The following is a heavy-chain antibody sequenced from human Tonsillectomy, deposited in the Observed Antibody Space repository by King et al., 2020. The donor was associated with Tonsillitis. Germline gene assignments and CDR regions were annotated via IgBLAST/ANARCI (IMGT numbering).Heavy chain of an antibody. Sequence: VQLVESGGGLVHPGGSLRLSCAASGFTFSSYEMNWVRQAPGKGLEWVSFISSSGRTIYYGDSVKGRFTISRDNAKNSLYLQMNTLRAEDTAIYYCAREDGDADAFDIWGQGTMVTVSS. J-gene: IGHJ3*02. CDR1: GFTFSSYE. CDR3: AREDGDADAFDI. D-gene: IGHD5-24*01. CDR2: ISSSGRTI. V-gene: IGHV3-48*03.